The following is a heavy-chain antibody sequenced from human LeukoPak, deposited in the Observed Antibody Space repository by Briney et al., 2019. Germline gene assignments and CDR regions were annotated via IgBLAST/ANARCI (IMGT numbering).Heavy chain of an antibody. CDR3: ARDGQRHCTNGECSVY. CDR2: ILERGSET. V-gene: IGHV3-7*05. D-gene: IGHD2-8*01. J-gene: IGHJ4*02. Sequence: QPGGSLRLSCVGSGFTFSRYWMSWVRQAPGKGLEWVANILERGSETYYVDSVKGRFTISRDNGKNSLYLQMNSLRAEDSAVYYCARDGQRHCTNGECSVYWGQGTLVIVSS. CDR1: GFTFSRYW.